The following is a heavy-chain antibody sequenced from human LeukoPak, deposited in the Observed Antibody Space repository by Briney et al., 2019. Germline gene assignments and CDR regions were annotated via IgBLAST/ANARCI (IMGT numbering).Heavy chain of an antibody. D-gene: IGHD3-22*01. CDR1: GFTFSDYD. Sequence: GGSLRLSCAASGFTFSDYDMSWIRQAPGKGLEWVSYISSSGSTIYYADSVKGRFTISRDNAKNSLYLQMNSLRAEDTAVYYCARGGYYYDSSGYPFDFWGQGTLVTVSS. CDR3: ARGGYYYDSSGYPFDF. V-gene: IGHV3-11*01. CDR2: ISSSGSTI. J-gene: IGHJ4*02.